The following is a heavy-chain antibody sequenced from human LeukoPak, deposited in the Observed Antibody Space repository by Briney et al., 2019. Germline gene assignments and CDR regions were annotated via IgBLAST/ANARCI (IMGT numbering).Heavy chain of an antibody. D-gene: IGHD2-2*01. CDR3: AGPRGSSTEGLDY. CDR1: GGTFSSYA. V-gene: IGHV1-69*13. Sequence: SVKVSCKAFGGTFSSYAISWVRQAPGQGLEWMGGIIPIFGTANYAQKFQGRVTITADESTSTAYMELSSLRSEDTAVYYCAGPRGSSTEGLDYWGQGTLVTVSS. CDR2: IIPIFGTA. J-gene: IGHJ4*02.